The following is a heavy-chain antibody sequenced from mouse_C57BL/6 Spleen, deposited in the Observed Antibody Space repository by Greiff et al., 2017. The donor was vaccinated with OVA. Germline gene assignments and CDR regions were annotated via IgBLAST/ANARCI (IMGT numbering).Heavy chain of an antibody. CDR1: GYTFTDYE. CDR3: TRREYYDY. J-gene: IGHJ2*01. Sequence: VQLQQSGAELVRPGASVTLSCKASGYTFTDYEMHWVKQTPVHGLEWIGAIDPETGGTAYNQKFKGKAILTADTSSSTAYMELRSLTSEDSAVYYCTRREYYDYWGQGTTLTVSS. CDR2: IDPETGGT. V-gene: IGHV1-15*01. D-gene: IGHD1-1*01.